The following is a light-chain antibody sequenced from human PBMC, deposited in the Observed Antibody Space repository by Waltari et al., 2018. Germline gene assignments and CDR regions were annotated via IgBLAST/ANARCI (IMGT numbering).Light chain of an antibody. J-gene: IGKJ2*01. Sequence: DIQMTQSPSSLSASVGDSVTITCRASQSIRNYLNWYQQKPGKAPKLLIFAASSLQSGVPSRFSGSGSGTDFTLTISSLQPEHFATYYCQQSYTTPYTFGQGTKLEI. CDR3: QQSYTTPYT. V-gene: IGKV1-39*01. CDR1: QSIRNY. CDR2: AAS.